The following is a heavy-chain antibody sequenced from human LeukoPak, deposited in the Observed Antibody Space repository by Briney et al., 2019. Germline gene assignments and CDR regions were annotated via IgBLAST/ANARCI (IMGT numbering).Heavy chain of an antibody. J-gene: IGHJ4*02. CDR2: INPSGGST. V-gene: IGHV1-46*01. CDR3: ARITRYCTNGVCYRPFDY. CDR1: GYTFTSYY. Sequence: ASVKVSCKASGYTFTSYYMHWVRQAPGQGLEWMGIINPSGGSTSYAQKFQGRVTMTRDTSTSTVYMELRSLRSDDTAVYYCARITRYCTNGVCYRPFDYWGQGTLVTVSS. D-gene: IGHD2-8*01.